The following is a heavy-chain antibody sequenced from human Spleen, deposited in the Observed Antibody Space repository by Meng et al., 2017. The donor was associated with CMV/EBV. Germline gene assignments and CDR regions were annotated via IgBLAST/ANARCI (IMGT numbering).Heavy chain of an antibody. CDR3: AKGTRFLEWLHGIDV. V-gene: IGHV3-7*01. D-gene: IGHD3-3*01. J-gene: IGHJ6*02. CDR2: IKQDGSEK. CDR1: GFTFSSYW. Sequence: GESLKISCAASGFTFSSYWMSWVRQAPGKGLEWVANIKQDGSEKYYVDSVKGRFTISRDNAKNSLYLQMNSLRSEDTGVYYCAKGTRFLEWLHGIDVWGQGTTVTVSS.